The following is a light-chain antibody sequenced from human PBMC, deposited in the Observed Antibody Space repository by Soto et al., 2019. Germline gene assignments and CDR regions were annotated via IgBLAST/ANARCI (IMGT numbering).Light chain of an antibody. J-gene: IGKJ5*01. CDR1: QSISTY. V-gene: IGKV3-20*01. CDR3: QKYVSLPIT. Sequence: DIVMKQSPATLSLSPGQRATLSCRASQSISTYLAWYQVKPGQAPRILIYDASSRATGVPDRFSGSGSGTDFNLTISRLEPEDFAVYYCQKYVSLPITCGQGTRLEIK. CDR2: DAS.